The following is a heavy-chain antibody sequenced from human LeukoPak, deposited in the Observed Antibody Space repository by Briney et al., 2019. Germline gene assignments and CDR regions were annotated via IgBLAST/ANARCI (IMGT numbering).Heavy chain of an antibody. V-gene: IGHV3-23*01. D-gene: IGHD3-22*01. CDR1: EFTFSSYA. CDR2: ISGSGGST. J-gene: IGHJ3*01. CDR3: TRDQYYSDNSGYPSDV. Sequence: GGSLRLSCAASEFTFSSYAMSWVRQAPGKGLEWVSAISGSGGSTYYADSVKGRFTISRDNSKNSLYLQMNSLRAEDTATYYCTRDQYYSDNSGYPSDVWGQGTVVTVSS.